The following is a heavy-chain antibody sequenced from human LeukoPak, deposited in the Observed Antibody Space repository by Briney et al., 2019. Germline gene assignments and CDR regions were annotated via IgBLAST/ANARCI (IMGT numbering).Heavy chain of an antibody. Sequence: ASVKVSCKSSVYTFTSYYMHWVRQAPGQGLEWLGIINPSGGSTSYAQKFQGRVTMTRDTSTGTVYMELSSLRSEDTAVYYCAREPFLGDFWSGYKGSKWVDAWGEGTLVTVSS. D-gene: IGHD3-3*01. CDR3: AREPFLGDFWSGYKGSKWVDA. V-gene: IGHV1-46*01. J-gene: IGHJ5*02. CDR1: VYTFTSYY. CDR2: INPSGGST.